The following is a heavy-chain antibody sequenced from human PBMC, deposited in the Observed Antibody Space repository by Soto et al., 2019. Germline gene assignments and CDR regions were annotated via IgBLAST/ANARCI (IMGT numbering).Heavy chain of an antibody. CDR2: IIHSGST. D-gene: IGHD3-10*01. CDR1: GGSFSGYY. CDR3: ARGRRITMVRRVGRFDY. V-gene: IGHV4-34*01. J-gene: IGHJ4*02. Sequence: SETLSLTCAVYGGSFSGYYWSWIRQPPGKGLEWIGEIIHSGSTNYNPSLKSRVTISVDTSKNQFSLKLSSVTAADTAVYYCARGRRITMVRRVGRFDYWGRGTLVTGS.